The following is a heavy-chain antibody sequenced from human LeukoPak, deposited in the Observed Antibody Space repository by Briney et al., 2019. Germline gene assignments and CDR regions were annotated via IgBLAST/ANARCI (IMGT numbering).Heavy chain of an antibody. Sequence: PGGSLRLSCGASGFTFSRNGMHWVRQAPGKGLEWVAFIRYDGSNKYYADSVKGRFTISRDNSKNTLYLQMNSLRAEDTAVYYCAKDAVTGVYTFGYWGQGTLVTVSS. CDR2: IRYDGSNK. CDR3: AKDAVTGVYTFGY. V-gene: IGHV3-30*02. D-gene: IGHD1-14*01. CDR1: GFTFSRNG. J-gene: IGHJ4*02.